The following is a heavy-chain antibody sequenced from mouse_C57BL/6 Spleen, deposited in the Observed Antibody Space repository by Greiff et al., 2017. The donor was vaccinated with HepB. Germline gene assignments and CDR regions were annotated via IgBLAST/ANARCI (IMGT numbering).Heavy chain of an antibody. CDR2: ISDGGSYT. Sequence: EVNLVESGGGLVKPGGSLKLSCAASGFTFSSYAMSWVRQTPEKRLEWVATISDGGSYTYYPDNVKGRFTISRDNAKNNLYLQMSHLKSEDTAMYYCASHHTKDYFDYWGQGTTLTVSS. CDR1: GFTFSSYA. D-gene: IGHD5-1-1*01. V-gene: IGHV5-4*03. CDR3: ASHHTKDYFDY. J-gene: IGHJ2*01.